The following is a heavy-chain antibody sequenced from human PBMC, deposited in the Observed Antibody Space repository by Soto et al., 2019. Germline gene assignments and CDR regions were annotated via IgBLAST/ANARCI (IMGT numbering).Heavy chain of an antibody. CDR3: ARLGAYYQSLDP. D-gene: IGHD3-22*01. V-gene: IGHV4-59*08. CDR1: GGSLSPNY. CDR2: IYYSGTA. Sequence: TSETLSLTCTVSGGSLSPNYWTWIRQPPGKGLEWIAYIYYSGTATYNPSLNSRVAISLDMSKNQISLILSSVTAADTAVYYCARLGAYYQSLDPWGQGTLVTVSS. J-gene: IGHJ5*02.